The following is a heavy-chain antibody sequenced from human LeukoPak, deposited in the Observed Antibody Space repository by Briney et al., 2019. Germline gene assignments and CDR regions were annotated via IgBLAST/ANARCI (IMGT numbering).Heavy chain of an antibody. D-gene: IGHD5-24*01. V-gene: IGHV1-69*05. CDR1: GGTFSSYA. CDR3: ARVRDELQLPYYFDY. Sequence: SVKVSCKASGGTFSSYAISWVRQAPGQGLEWMGGIIPTFGTANYAQKFQGRVTITTDESTSTAYMELSSLRSEDTAVYYCARVRDELQLPYYFDYWGQGTLVTVSS. J-gene: IGHJ4*02. CDR2: IIPTFGTA.